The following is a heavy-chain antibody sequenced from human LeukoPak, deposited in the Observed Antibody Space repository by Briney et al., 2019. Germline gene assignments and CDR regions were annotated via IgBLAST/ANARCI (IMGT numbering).Heavy chain of an antibody. CDR1: GGSISSSSYY. D-gene: IGHD3-22*01. Sequence: SETLSLTCTVSGGSISSSSYYWGWIRRPPGKGLEWVGSIYYSGSTYYNPSLKSRVTISVDTSKNQFSLKLSSVTAADTAVYYCARDYYYYDSSGYYYAFDYWGQGTLVTVSS. CDR2: IYYSGST. J-gene: IGHJ4*02. CDR3: ARDYYYYDSSGYYYAFDY. V-gene: IGHV4-39*07.